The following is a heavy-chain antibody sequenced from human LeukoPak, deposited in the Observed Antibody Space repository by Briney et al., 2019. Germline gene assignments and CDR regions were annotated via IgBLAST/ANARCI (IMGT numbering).Heavy chain of an antibody. CDR1: GFSFSDNA. D-gene: IGHD2-2*01. CDR2: ISSGGNT. J-gene: IGHJ4*02. Sequence: GGSLRLSCAASGFSFSDNAMTWVRQAPGKGLEWVAVISSGGNTKYADSEKGRFSISRDNSKNTLYLQMNSLRAEDTAVYYCAKGRYCSSTSCPIDYWGQGTLVTVSS. V-gene: IGHV3-23*01. CDR3: AKGRYCSSTSCPIDY.